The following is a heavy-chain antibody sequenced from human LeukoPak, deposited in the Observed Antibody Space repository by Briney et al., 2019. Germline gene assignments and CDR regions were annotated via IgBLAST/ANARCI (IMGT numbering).Heavy chain of an antibody. V-gene: IGHV3-23*01. CDR2: ISGSGGSA. CDR3: AKGTTRWIKTEEY. Sequence: GGGLRNSFVAPRLTLFTHAMSVGRPAPGKGGEWVSAISGSGGSAYYADSVKGRFTISRDNSKNTVNLHINGLRAEDTALYFCAKGTTRWIKTEEYWGQGTLVTVSA. CDR1: RLTLFTHA. D-gene: IGHD1-1*01. J-gene: IGHJ4*02.